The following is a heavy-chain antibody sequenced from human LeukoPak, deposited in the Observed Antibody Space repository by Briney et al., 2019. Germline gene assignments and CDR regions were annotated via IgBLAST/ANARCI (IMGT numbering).Heavy chain of an antibody. Sequence: GESLKISSKGSGXSFTTYCIGWVRQMPGKGLEWMGIIYAGDSHTRYSPSFQGQVTISADKSISTAYLQWSSLKASDTAMYYCASKKEGWGGFDYWGQGTLVTVSS. CDR1: GXSFTTYC. V-gene: IGHV5-51*01. J-gene: IGHJ4*02. CDR3: ASKKEGWGGFDY. CDR2: IYAGDSHT. D-gene: IGHD3-10*01.